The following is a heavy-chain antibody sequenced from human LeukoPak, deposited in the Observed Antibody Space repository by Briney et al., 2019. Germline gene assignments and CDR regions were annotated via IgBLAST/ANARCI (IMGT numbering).Heavy chain of an antibody. Sequence: GASVKVSCKASGYTFTGYYMHWVRQAPGQGLEWMGWINPNSGGTNYAQKFQGRVTMTRDTSISTAYMELSRLRSDDTAVYYCARVWDSNYDAAFDIWGQGTMVTVSS. J-gene: IGHJ3*02. CDR3: ARVWDSNYDAAFDI. CDR1: GYTFTGYY. CDR2: INPNSGGT. D-gene: IGHD4-11*01. V-gene: IGHV1-2*02.